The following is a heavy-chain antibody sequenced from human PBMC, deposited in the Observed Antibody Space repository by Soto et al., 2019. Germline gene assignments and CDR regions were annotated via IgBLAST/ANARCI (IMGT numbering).Heavy chain of an antibody. Sequence: QIQLVQSGAEVKKPGASVKVSCKASGYTFSSYGISWVRQAPGQGLEWMGWISPYKGNTHYAQGLQGRVTMTTDTSTSTAYMELRSLRSDDTAVYYCARDFDASGSYYTDYWGQGTLVTVSS. V-gene: IGHV1-18*01. CDR1: GYTFSSYG. CDR2: ISPYKGNT. CDR3: ARDFDASGSYYTDY. J-gene: IGHJ4*02. D-gene: IGHD3-10*01.